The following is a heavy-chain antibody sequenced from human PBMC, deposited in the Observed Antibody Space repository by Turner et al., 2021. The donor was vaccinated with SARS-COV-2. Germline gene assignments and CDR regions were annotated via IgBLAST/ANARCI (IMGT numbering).Heavy chain of an antibody. CDR2: ISSGDSGT. V-gene: IGHV3-21*06. Sequence: EVQLVESGGGFIKSGGSLRIPSKAPGFTFSNYFMNWVRQAPGKGLEWLGSISSGDSGTHYADSVKGRFTISRDNAENSLFLEMNSLRVEDTGVYFCARCYLSTFGWFDPWGRGTLVTVSS. CDR1: GFTFSNYF. J-gene: IGHJ5*02. CDR3: ARCYLSTFGWFDP. D-gene: IGHD3-16*01.